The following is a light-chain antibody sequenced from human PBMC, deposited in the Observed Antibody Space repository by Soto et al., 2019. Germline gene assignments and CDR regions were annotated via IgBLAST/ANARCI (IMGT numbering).Light chain of an antibody. Sequence: DIQMTQSPSSLSASVGDKVTITCRASQGISNYLAWYQQKPGKVPKLLIYAASTLQSGVPSRCSCSGSGTDFTLTISSLQPEDVANYYCQKYNSAPQTCGQGTKVEIK. V-gene: IGKV1-27*01. CDR2: AAS. J-gene: IGKJ1*01. CDR3: QKYNSAPQT. CDR1: QGISNY.